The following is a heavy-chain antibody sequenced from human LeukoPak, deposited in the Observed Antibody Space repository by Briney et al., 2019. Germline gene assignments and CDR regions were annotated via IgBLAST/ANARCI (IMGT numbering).Heavy chain of an antibody. V-gene: IGHV3-23*01. CDR2: LNGAGDIT. CDR3: AKQPRPSGYCSSTNCQYFDS. Sequence: GGSLRLSCAASGFTFNNYGMSWVRQAPGKGLEWVSALNGAGDITYSADSVKGRFTTSREKSKSTLFLQMNSLRAEDTAVYYCAKQPRPSGYCSSTNCQYFDSWGQGTLVTVSS. D-gene: IGHD2-2*03. J-gene: IGHJ4*02. CDR1: GFTFNNYG.